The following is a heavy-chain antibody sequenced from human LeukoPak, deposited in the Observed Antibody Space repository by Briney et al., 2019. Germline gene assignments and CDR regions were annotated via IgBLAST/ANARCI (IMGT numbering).Heavy chain of an antibody. V-gene: IGHV3-7*01. Sequence: GESLRLSCAASGFTFSSYWMSWVRQAPGKGLEWVANMKQDGGEKYYVGSVKGRFTVSRDNAKNSLYLQMNSLRAEDTAVYYCAREWNYYGSGIMDVWGKGTTVTVSS. CDR2: MKQDGGEK. J-gene: IGHJ6*04. CDR3: AREWNYYGSGIMDV. D-gene: IGHD3-10*01. CDR1: GFTFSSYW.